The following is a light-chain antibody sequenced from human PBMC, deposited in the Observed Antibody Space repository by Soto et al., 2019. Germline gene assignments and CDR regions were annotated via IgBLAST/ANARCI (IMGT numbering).Light chain of an antibody. Sequence: IVLTQSPGTLSLSPGERATLSCRARQSVSGSYLAWYQQKPGQSPRLLIHGASSRATGIPDRFSGSGSGTDFTLTISRLEPEDFAMYYCQQYATRPWTFGQGTKVESK. J-gene: IGKJ1*01. V-gene: IGKV3-20*01. CDR3: QQYATRPWT. CDR1: QSVSGSY. CDR2: GAS.